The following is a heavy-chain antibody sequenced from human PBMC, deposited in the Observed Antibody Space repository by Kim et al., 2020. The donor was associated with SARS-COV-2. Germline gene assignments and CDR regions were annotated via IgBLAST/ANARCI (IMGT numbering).Heavy chain of an antibody. Sequence: SVKVSCKTSGGSFTAYATNWVRQAPGQGLEWMAGIVPVSGRIHYAEKFQARVTITADASTRTAYMELRGLRSDDTAVYFCARGPYDFGDYMLADWGQGT. V-gene: IGHV1-69*13. CDR3: ARGPYDFGDYMLAD. CDR2: IVPVSGRI. CDR1: GGSFTAYA. D-gene: IGHD4-17*01. J-gene: IGHJ4*02.